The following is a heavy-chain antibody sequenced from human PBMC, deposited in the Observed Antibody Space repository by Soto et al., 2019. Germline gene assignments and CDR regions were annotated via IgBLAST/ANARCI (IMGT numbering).Heavy chain of an antibody. CDR1: GGSISSYY. V-gene: IGHV4-59*06. D-gene: IGHD3-22*01. J-gene: IGHJ4*02. CDR3: ARDSNYYDSSGYYGLSYFDY. Sequence: PSETLSLTCTVSGGSISSYYWSWIRQHPGKGLEWIGYIYYSGSTYYNPALKSRVTISVDTSKNQFSLKLSSVTAADTAVYYCARDSNYYDSSGYYGLSYFDYWGQGTLVTVS. CDR2: IYYSGST.